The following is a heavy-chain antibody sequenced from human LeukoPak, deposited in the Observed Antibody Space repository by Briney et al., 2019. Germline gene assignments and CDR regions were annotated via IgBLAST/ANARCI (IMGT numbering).Heavy chain of an antibody. CDR2: IYAGDSDT. J-gene: IGHJ4*02. CDR1: GDRFSTYC. V-gene: IGHV5-51*01. CDR3: VRLRGELMDGLDF. Sequence: GESLKISCKSSGDRFSTYCIAWVRQMPRKGLEWMGVIYAGDSDTRYSPSFQGQVTISADKSLNTAYVQWSNLRASDTAMYYCVRLRGELMDGLDFWGQGTLVTVSS. D-gene: IGHD2-8*01.